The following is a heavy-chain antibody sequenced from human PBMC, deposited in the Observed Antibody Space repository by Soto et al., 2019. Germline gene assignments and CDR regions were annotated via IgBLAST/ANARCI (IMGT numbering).Heavy chain of an antibody. J-gene: IGHJ4*02. D-gene: IGHD3-3*01. Sequence: GWSLRLSCAASGFTFSSYAMSWVRHAPGKGLEWVSAISGSGGSTYYADSVKGRFTISRDNSKNTLYLQMNSLRAEDTAVYYCAQEVYNFWSGCSFAYWGQGNLVTVSS. V-gene: IGHV3-23*01. CDR3: AQEVYNFWSGCSFAY. CDR2: ISGSGGST. CDR1: GFTFSSYA.